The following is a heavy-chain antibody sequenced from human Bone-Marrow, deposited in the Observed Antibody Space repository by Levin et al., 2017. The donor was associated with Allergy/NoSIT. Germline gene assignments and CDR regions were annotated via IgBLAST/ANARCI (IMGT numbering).Heavy chain of an antibody. CDR2: ISYDGSNK. Sequence: GGSLRLSCAASGFTFSSYGMHWVRQAPGKGLEWVAVISYDGSNKYYADSVKGRFTISRDNSKNTLYLQMNSLRAEDTAVYYCAKDYYDSSGHFDYWGQGTLVTVSS. V-gene: IGHV3-30*18. CDR3: AKDYYDSSGHFDY. J-gene: IGHJ4*02. D-gene: IGHD3-22*01. CDR1: GFTFSSYG.